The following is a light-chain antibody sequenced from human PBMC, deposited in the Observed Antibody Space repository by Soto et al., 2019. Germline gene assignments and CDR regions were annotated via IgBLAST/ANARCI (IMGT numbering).Light chain of an antibody. J-gene: IGKJ1*01. CDR2: RAS. Sequence: EIVLTQSPGTLSLSPGERATLSCRARQSVSTGSFAWYQQKPGQAPRVIIYRASNRATGIPDRFSGSGSGTDFALAISRLEPEDFGVYFCQQYGSSPTFGQGTRVEIK. CDR3: QQYGSSPT. V-gene: IGKV3-20*01. CDR1: QSVSTGS.